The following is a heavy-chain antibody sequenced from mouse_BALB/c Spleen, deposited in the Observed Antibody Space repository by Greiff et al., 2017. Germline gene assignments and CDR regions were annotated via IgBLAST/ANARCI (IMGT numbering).Heavy chain of an antibody. J-gene: IGHJ2*01. CDR1: GFAFSSYD. CDR2: ISSGGGST. CDR3: TRHPHYYGSSYNYFDY. V-gene: IGHV5-12-1*01. Sequence: EVMLVESGGGLVKPGGSLKLSCAASGFAFSSYDMSWVRQTPEKRLEWVAYISSGGGSTYYPDTVKGRFTISRDNGKNTLYLQMSSLKSEDTAMYYCTRHPHYYGSSYNYFDYWGQGTTLTVSS. D-gene: IGHD1-1*01.